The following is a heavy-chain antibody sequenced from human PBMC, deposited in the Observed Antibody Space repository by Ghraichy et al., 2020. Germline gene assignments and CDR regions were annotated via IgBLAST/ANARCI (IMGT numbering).Heavy chain of an antibody. CDR2: IRYDGSNK. J-gene: IGHJ4*02. CDR1: GFTFSSYG. CDR3: AKVGEPFMFWSGYCDY. V-gene: IGHV3-30*02. D-gene: IGHD3-3*01. Sequence: GESLNISCAASGFTFSSYGMHWVRQAPGKGLEWVAFIRYDGSNKYYADSVKGRFTISRDSSKNTLYLQMNSLRAEDTAVYYCAKVGEPFMFWSGYCDYWGQGTLVTVSS.